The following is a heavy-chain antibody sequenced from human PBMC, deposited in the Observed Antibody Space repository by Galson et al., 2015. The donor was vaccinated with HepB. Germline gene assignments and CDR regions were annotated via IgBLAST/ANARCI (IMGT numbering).Heavy chain of an antibody. CDR2: ISYDGSNK. CDR3: ARDREFIRVYWYFDL. CDR1: GFTFSSYA. Sequence: SLRLSCAASGFTFSSYAMHWVRQAPGKGLEWVAVISYDGSNKYYADSVKGRFTISRDNSKNTLYLQMNSLRAEDTAVYYCARDREFIRVYWYFDLWGRGTLVTVSS. J-gene: IGHJ2*01. D-gene: IGHD3-10*01. V-gene: IGHV3-30*04.